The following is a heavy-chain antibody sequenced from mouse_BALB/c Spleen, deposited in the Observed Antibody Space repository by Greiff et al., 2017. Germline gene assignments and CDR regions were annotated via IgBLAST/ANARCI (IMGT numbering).Heavy chain of an antibody. CDR2: ISYDGSN. CDR3: ARYYYGSSLY. CDR1: GYSITSGYY. Sequence: EVQLQESGPGLVTPSQSLSLTCSVTGYSITSGYYWNWIRQFPGNKLEWMGYISYDGSNNYNPSLKNRISITRDTSKNQFFLKLNSVTTEDTATYYCARYYYGSSLYWGQGTTLTVSS. J-gene: IGHJ2*01. D-gene: IGHD1-1*01. V-gene: IGHV3-6*02.